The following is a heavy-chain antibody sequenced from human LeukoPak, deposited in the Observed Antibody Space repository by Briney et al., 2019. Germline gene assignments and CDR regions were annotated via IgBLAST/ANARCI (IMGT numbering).Heavy chain of an antibody. Sequence: SQTLSLTCTVSGGSISSGDYYWSWIRQPPGKGLEWIGYIYYSGSTYYNPSLKSRVTISVDTSKNQFSLKLSSVTAADTAVYYCARVGLRFFHMDVWGKGTTVTVSS. J-gene: IGHJ6*03. CDR3: ARVGLRFFHMDV. CDR2: IYYSGST. CDR1: GGSISSGDYY. D-gene: IGHD3-3*01. V-gene: IGHV4-30-4*08.